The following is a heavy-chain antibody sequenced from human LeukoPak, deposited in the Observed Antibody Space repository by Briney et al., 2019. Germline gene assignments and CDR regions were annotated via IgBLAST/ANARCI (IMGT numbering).Heavy chain of an antibody. D-gene: IGHD5-12*01. CDR3: TSGMDV. CDR1: GFNFSNHP. V-gene: IGHV3-23*01. CDR2: INASGTGT. Sequence: GGSLRLSCVASGFNFSNHPLSWVRQAPGQGLEWVSAINASGTGTFYADSVRGRFVISRDNSEKKMFLRMNSLRVEDTAVYYCTSGMDVWGQGTAVFVSS. J-gene: IGHJ6*02.